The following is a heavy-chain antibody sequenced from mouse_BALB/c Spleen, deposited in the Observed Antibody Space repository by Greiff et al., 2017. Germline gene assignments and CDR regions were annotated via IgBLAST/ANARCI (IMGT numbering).Heavy chain of an antibody. CDR1: GFTFSDYG. CDR2: ISNLAYSI. J-gene: IGHJ4*01. Sequence: EVKVVESGGGLVQPGGSLKLSCAASGFTFSDYGMAWVRQAPGKGPEWVAFISNLAYSIYYADTVTGRFTISRENAKNTLYLEMSSLRSEDTAMYYCARDYGNAMDYWGQGTSVTVSS. V-gene: IGHV5-15*02. CDR3: ARDYGNAMDY. D-gene: IGHD2-1*01.